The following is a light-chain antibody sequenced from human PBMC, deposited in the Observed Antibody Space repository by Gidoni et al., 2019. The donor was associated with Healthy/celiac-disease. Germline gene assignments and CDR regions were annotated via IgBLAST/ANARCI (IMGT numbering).Light chain of an antibody. CDR3: QQYGSSPPGT. CDR2: GAS. CDR1: QSVSSSY. Sequence: EIVLTQSPGTLSLSPGERATLSCSASQSVSSSYLAWYQQKPGQAPRHLIYGASSRATGIPDRCSGSGCGRDFTITISRLEPEDFAVYYCQQYGSSPPGTFGPGTKVDIK. J-gene: IGKJ3*01. V-gene: IGKV3-20*01.